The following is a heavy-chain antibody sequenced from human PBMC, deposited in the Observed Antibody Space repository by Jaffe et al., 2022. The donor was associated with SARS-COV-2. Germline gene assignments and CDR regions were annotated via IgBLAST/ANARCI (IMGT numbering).Heavy chain of an antibody. CDR2: ISGYNGNP. V-gene: IGHV1-18*01. J-gene: IGHJ4*02. D-gene: IGHD2-15*01. Sequence: QVRLVQSGAEVKKPGASVKVSCKASGYTFTSYGISWVRQAPGQGLEWMGWISGYNGNPTYAQKFQGRVTMTTDTSTSTAYMDLRSLRSDDTAVYYCARSQCSGGNCYSGIPDYWGQGTLVTVSS. CDR3: ARSQCSGGNCYSGIPDY. CDR1: GYTFTSYG.